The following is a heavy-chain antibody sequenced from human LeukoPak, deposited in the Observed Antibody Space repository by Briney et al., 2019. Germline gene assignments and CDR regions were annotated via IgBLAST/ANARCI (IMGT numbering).Heavy chain of an antibody. J-gene: IGHJ3*02. Sequence: GGSLRLSSVEPGFTFRSPWMAWLRQAPGKGLEWVANIKQDGSEKYYVDSVKGRFTISRDNAKNSLYLQMNSLRAEDTAVYYCASLSSGWYFGAFDIWGQGTMVTVSS. CDR1: GFTFRSPW. V-gene: IGHV3-7*03. CDR2: IKQDGSEK. CDR3: ASLSSGWYFGAFDI. D-gene: IGHD6-19*01.